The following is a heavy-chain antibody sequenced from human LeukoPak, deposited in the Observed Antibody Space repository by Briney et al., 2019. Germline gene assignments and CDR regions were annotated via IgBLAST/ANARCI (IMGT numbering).Heavy chain of an antibody. V-gene: IGHV4-31*03. Sequence: TSETLSLTCTVSGGSISSGGYYWSWIRQHPGKGLEWIVYIYYSGSTYYNPSLKSRVTISVDTSKNQFSLKLSSVTAADTAVYYCARAGPSPPYDILTHGVDPWGQGTLVTVSS. D-gene: IGHD3-9*01. CDR1: GGSISSGGYY. J-gene: IGHJ5*02. CDR3: ARAGPSPPYDILTHGVDP. CDR2: IYYSGST.